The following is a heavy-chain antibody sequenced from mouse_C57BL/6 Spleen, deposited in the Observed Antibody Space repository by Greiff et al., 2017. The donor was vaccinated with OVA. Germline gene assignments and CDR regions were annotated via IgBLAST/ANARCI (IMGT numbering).Heavy chain of an antibody. CDR2: IDPSDSYT. CDR3: ARRGVTTVVATDYYAMDY. D-gene: IGHD1-1*01. J-gene: IGHJ4*01. V-gene: IGHV1-69*01. CDR1: GYTFTSYW. Sequence: VQLQQPGAELVMPGASVKLSCKASGYTFTSYWMHWVKQRPGQGLEWIGEIDPSDSYTNYNQKFKGKSTLTVDKSYSTAYMQLSSLTSEDSAVYYCARRGVTTVVATDYYAMDYWGQGTSVTVSS.